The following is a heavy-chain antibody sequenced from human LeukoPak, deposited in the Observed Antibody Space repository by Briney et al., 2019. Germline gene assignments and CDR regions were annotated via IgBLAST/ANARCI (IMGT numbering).Heavy chain of an antibody. Sequence: GRSLRLSCAASGFIFSNYGMYWVRQAPGKGLEWVAVIWFDGSNEDYADSVKGRFTISRDNSKNTLFLQMNSLRAEGTAVYYCAKVVPFELGFDYWGQGTLVTVSS. J-gene: IGHJ4*02. CDR1: GFIFSNYG. D-gene: IGHD3/OR15-3a*01. CDR2: IWFDGSNE. V-gene: IGHV3-33*06. CDR3: AKVVPFELGFDY.